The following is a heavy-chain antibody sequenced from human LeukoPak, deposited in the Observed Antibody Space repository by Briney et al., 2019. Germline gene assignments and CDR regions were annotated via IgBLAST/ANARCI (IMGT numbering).Heavy chain of an antibody. CDR1: GGSISSYY. CDR3: ARHVGHIVVVIAREGDNWFDP. CDR2: IYYSGST. J-gene: IGHJ5*02. V-gene: IGHV4-59*08. Sequence: PSETLSLTCTVSGGSISSYYWSWIRQPPGKGLEWIGYIYYSGSTNYNPSLKSRVTISVDTSKNQFSLKLSSVTAADTAVYYCARHVGHIVVVIAREGDNWFDPWGQGTLVTVSS. D-gene: IGHD2-21*01.